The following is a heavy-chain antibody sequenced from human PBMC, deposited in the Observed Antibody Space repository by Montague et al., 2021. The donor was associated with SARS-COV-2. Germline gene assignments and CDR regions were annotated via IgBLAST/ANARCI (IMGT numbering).Heavy chain of an antibody. CDR3: ACGDANGSGYIDV. D-gene: IGHD1-26*01. CDR1: NGSFSSFY. CDR2: ISHGGST. V-gene: IGHV4-34*01. J-gene: IGHJ6*03. Sequence: SETLSLTCAVFNGSFSSFYWNWIRQPPGKGLEWIGEISHGGSTYXNSSLKIRVTISVDTSKKQFSLNLRSVTAADTAVYYCACGDANGSGYIDVWGKGTTVTVSS.